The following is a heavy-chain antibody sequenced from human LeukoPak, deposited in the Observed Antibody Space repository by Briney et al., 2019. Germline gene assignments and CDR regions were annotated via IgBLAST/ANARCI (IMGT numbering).Heavy chain of an antibody. D-gene: IGHD1-26*01. CDR1: GYTFTSYA. CDR3: ARDLGSGSLHY. V-gene: IGHV1-3*04. J-gene: IGHJ4*02. CDR2: INTGNSDT. Sequence: ASVKVSCKASGYTFTSYAIHWVRQAPGQRLEWLGWINTGNSDTRYSQTFQGRVTITSYTSASTAYMELSSLRSEDTAVYYCARDLGSGSLHYWGQGTLVTVSS.